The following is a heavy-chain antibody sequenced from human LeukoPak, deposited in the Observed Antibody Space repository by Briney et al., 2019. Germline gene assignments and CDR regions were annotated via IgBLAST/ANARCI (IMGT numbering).Heavy chain of an antibody. V-gene: IGHV3-23*01. CDR2: ISGSGGST. CDR1: GFTFSSYA. D-gene: IGHD1-26*01. J-gene: IGHJ4*02. Sequence: GGSLRLSCAASGFTFSSYAMSWVRQAPGKGLEWVSAISGSGGSTYYADSVKGRFTISRDNSKNTLYLQMNSLRAEDTAVYYCARDSTDGVIPRELHPPFDYWGKGTLVTVSS. CDR3: ARDSTDGVIPRELHPPFDY.